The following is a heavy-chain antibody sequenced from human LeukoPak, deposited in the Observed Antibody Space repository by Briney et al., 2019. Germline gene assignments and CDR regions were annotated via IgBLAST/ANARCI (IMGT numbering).Heavy chain of an antibody. Sequence: GGSLRLSCAASGFTFSSYWMHWVRQAPGKGLEWVSYISSSGSTIYYADSVKGRFTISRDNAKNSLYLQMNSLRAEDTAVYYCARDLTPKGYGDEGGDYWGQGTLVTVSS. CDR1: GFTFSSYW. D-gene: IGHD4-17*01. CDR2: ISSSGSTI. V-gene: IGHV3-48*04. CDR3: ARDLTPKGYGDEGGDY. J-gene: IGHJ4*02.